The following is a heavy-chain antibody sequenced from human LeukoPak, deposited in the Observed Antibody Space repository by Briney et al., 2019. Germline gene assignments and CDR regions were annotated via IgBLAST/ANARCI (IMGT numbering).Heavy chain of an antibody. Sequence: ASVKVSCKASGYTLTDHYIHWVRQAPGQGLEWMGRINPNSGVANYAQKFQGRVTMTRDTSISTAYMKLSNLTSDDTAVYYCARGAAVGQTRDYWGQGTLVTVSS. CDR1: GYTLTDHY. D-gene: IGHD6-13*01. V-gene: IGHV1-2*06. CDR2: INPNSGVA. CDR3: ARGAAVGQTRDY. J-gene: IGHJ4*02.